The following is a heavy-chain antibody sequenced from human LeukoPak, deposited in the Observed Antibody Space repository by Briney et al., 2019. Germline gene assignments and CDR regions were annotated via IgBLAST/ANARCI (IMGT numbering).Heavy chain of an antibody. V-gene: IGHV3-21*01. Sequence: GGSLRLSCAASGFTFSSYAMNWVRQAPGKGLEWVSSISSSSSYIYYADSVKGRFTISRDNAKNSLYLQMNSLRAEDTAVYYCARSRAAGIPLFDYWGQGTLVTVSS. CDR2: ISSSSSYI. CDR3: ARSRAAGIPLFDY. CDR1: GFTFSSYA. D-gene: IGHD6-13*01. J-gene: IGHJ4*02.